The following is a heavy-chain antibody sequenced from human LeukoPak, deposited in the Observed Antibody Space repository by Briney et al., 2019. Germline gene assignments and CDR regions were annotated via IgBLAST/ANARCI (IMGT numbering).Heavy chain of an antibody. CDR3: ARGGLNGYDFWSGYYQYYFDY. CDR2: IYTSGST. D-gene: IGHD3-3*01. V-gene: IGHV4-61*02. Sequence: SETLSLTCIVSGGSISRGSYYWNWIRQPAGKGLEWIGRIYTSGSTNYNPSLKSRVTISVDTSKNQFSLKLSSVTAADTAVYYCARGGLNGYDFWSGYYQYYFDYWGQGTLVTVSS. J-gene: IGHJ4*02. CDR1: GGSISRGSYY.